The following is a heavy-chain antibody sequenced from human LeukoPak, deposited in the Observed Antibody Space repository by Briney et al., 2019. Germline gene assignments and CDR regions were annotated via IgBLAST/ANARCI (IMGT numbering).Heavy chain of an antibody. CDR2: IIPIFGTA. CDR1: GGTFSSYA. J-gene: IGHJ6*02. D-gene: IGHD3-22*01. V-gene: IGHV1-69*13. Sequence: GASVKVSCTASGGTFSSYAISWVRQAPGQGLEWMGGIIPIFGTANYAQKFQGRVTITADESTSTAYMELSSLRSEDTAVYYCAKGRYYYDSSGYYFVYYGMDVWGQGTTVTVSS. CDR3: AKGRYYYDSSGYYFVYYGMDV.